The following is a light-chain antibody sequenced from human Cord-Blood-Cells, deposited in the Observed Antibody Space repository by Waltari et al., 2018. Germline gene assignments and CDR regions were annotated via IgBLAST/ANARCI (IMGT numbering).Light chain of an antibody. CDR2: AAY. CDR3: QQSYNTPPT. CDR1: QSISHY. Sequence: IHMTQSPSSPSASVGDRITITCRASQSISHYLNWYQQKPGKAPKLLIYAAYSMQSGVPSRFSGSGSGTEFTLTISSLQSEDFAAYYCQQSYNTPPTFGQGTKVEIK. J-gene: IGKJ1*01. V-gene: IGKV1-39*01.